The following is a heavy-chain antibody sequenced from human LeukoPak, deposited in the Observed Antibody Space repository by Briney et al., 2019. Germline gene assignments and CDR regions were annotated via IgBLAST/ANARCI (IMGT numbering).Heavy chain of an antibody. CDR1: GFTFSSCE. V-gene: IGHV3-48*03. CDR3: ARGGSLGY. Sequence: PGGSLSLSCAASGFTFSSCEMNWVRQAPAKGMEWVSKISSSGSGIYYADSVKSRFTISRDNAKSKMYLQMNSLRVENTAVYYCARGGSLGYWGQGTLVTVSS. CDR2: ISSSGSGI. D-gene: IGHD6-19*01. J-gene: IGHJ4*02.